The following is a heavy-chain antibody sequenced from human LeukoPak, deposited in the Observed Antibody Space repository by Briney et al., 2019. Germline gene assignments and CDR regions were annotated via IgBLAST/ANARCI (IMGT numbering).Heavy chain of an antibody. Sequence: GGSLRLSCAASGLIFSNYAMSWVRQAPGKGLEWVSTISGSDGSTYYADSVKGRFTISGDNSKNILYLQMNSLRGEDTAVYYCAKDAVGSSWTFGYWGRGTLVTVSS. D-gene: IGHD6-13*01. V-gene: IGHV3-23*01. CDR1: GLIFSNYA. CDR3: AKDAVGSSWTFGY. CDR2: ISGSDGST. J-gene: IGHJ4*01.